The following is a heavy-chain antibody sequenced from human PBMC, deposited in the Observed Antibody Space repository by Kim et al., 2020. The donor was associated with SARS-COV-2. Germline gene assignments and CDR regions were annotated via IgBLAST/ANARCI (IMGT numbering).Heavy chain of an antibody. CDR3: VRGGSSGSGGSRYYYYGMDV. Sequence: SETLSLTCAVSGGSISSSNWWSWVRQPPGKGLEWIGEIYHSGSTNYNPSLKSRVTISVDKSKNQFSLKLSSVTAADTAVYYCVRGGSSGSGGSRYYYYGMDVWGQGTTVTVSS. D-gene: IGHD3-10*01. V-gene: IGHV4-4*02. CDR2: IYHSGST. J-gene: IGHJ6*02. CDR1: GGSISSSNW.